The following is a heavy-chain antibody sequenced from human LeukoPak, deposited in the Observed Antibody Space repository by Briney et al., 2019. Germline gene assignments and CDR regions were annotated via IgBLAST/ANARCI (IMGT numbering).Heavy chain of an antibody. J-gene: IGHJ4*02. Sequence: SETLSLTCTVSGGSITSSNYFWGWVRRPPGKGLEWTGSISYSGSTYYNPSLKSRVIIYVDTSKNQFSLRLRSGIAADTAVDYCARNGGGWDPILFDSWGQGSLVTVSS. CDR1: GGSITSSNYF. V-gene: IGHV4-39*01. CDR3: ARNGGGWDPILFDS. CDR2: ISYSGST. D-gene: IGHD1-26*01.